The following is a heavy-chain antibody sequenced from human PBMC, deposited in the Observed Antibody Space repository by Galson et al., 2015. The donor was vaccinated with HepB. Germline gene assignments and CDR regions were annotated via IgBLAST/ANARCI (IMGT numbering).Heavy chain of an antibody. J-gene: IGHJ6*02. CDR1: GYTFTSYA. V-gene: IGHV1-3*01. CDR2: INAGNGNT. CDR3: ARGGRGYYDILTGYSRDYGMDV. Sequence: SVKVSCKASGYTFTSYAMHWVRQAPGQRLEWMGWINAGNGNTKYSQKFQGRVTITRDTSASTAYMELSSLRSEDTAVYYCARGGRGYYDILTGYSRDYGMDVWGQGTTVTVSS. D-gene: IGHD3-9*01.